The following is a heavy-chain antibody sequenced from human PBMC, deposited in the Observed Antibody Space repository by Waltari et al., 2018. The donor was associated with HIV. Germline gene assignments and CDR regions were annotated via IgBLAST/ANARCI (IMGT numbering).Heavy chain of an antibody. CDR2: INHSGST. J-gene: IGHJ4*02. D-gene: IGHD3-10*01. CDR3: ARVRDYYSSGSYDYFDY. Sequence: QVQLQQWGAGLLKPSETLSLTCAVYGGSFSGYYWSWIRQPPGKGLEWIGEINHSGSTNYNPSLKSRVTMSVDTSKKQFSLKLSSVTAADTAVYYCARVRDYYSSGSYDYFDYWGQGTLVTVSS. CDR1: GGSFSGYY. V-gene: IGHV4-34*01.